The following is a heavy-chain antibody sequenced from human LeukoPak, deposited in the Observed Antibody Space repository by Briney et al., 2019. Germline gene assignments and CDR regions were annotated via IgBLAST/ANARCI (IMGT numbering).Heavy chain of an antibody. CDR3: ARRDPDSEGVDV. J-gene: IGHJ6*02. CDR2: IHYSGST. CDR1: GGSIRSYY. V-gene: IGHV4-59*01. D-gene: IGHD1-26*01. Sequence: SETLSLTRIVSGGSIRSYYWSWIRQSPGKGLEWIGYIHYSGSTNYNPSLKSRVAISVDTSKNQFSLNLNSVTAADTAIYYCARRDPDSEGVDVWGQGTTVTVSS.